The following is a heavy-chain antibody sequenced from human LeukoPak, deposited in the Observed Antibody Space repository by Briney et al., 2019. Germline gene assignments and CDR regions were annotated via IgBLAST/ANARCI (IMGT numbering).Heavy chain of an antibody. CDR2: IYSGGST. CDR3: ARGPKGIYVSSGYYYECY. CDR1: GFTVSSNY. J-gene: IGHJ4*02. V-gene: IGHV3-66*02. D-gene: IGHD3-22*01. Sequence: GGSLRLSCAASGFTVSSNYMSWVRQAPGKGLEWVSVIYSGGSTYYADSVKGRFTISRDNSKNTLYLQMNSLRAEDTAVYYCARGPKGIYVSSGYYYECYWGQGTLVTVSS.